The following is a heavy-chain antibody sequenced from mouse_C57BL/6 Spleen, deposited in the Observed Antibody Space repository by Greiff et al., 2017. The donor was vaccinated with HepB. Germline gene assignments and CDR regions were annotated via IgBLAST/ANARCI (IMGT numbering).Heavy chain of an antibody. CDR3: ARQDYYGSGGMDY. D-gene: IGHD1-1*01. J-gene: IGHJ4*01. CDR1: GFTFSDYG. V-gene: IGHV5-17*01. Sequence: EVQLVESGGGLVKPGGSLKLSCAASGFTFSDYGMHWVRQAPEKGLEWVAYISSGSSTIYYADTVKGRFTISRDNAKNTLFLQMTSLRSEDTAMYYCARQDYYGSGGMDYWGQGTSVTVSS. CDR2: ISSGSSTI.